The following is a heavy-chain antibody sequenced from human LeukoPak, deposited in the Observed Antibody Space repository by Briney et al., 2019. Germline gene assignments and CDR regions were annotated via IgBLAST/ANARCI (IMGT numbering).Heavy chain of an antibody. Sequence: PGGSLRLSCAASGMTFSSDGIHWVRQAPGKGLEWVGFISNDGSNKHYGDSVKGRFTISRDNSKNTLYLQMDSLRGEDTAVYYCAKDPYRVIVATGNYLDPWGQGTLVTVSS. J-gene: IGHJ5*02. CDR2: ISNDGSNK. V-gene: IGHV3-30*18. D-gene: IGHD2-21*01. CDR1: GMTFSSDG. CDR3: AKDPYRVIVATGNYLDP.